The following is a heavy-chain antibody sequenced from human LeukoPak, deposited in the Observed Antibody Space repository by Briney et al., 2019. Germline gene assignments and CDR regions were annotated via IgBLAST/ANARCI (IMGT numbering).Heavy chain of an antibody. CDR1: GFTFSSNW. D-gene: IGHD2-15*01. V-gene: IGHV3-7*03. CDR2: INEDGGGK. CDR3: AKDLGSAITSALALDV. Sequence: GGSLGLSCTASGFTFSSNWMTWVRQAPGEGLEWVANINEDGGGKYYVESVKGRFTISRDNRKNLLHLQMNSLRPDDSAVYYCAKDLGSAITSALALDVWGQGTTVTVSS. J-gene: IGHJ6*02.